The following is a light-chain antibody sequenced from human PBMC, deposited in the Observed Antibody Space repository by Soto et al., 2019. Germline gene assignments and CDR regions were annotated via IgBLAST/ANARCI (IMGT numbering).Light chain of an antibody. Sequence: QSALTQPASVSGSPGQSITISCTGTNTDVGVYNYVSWYQQHPGKAPKLMIYEVSNRPSGISGRFSGSKSGNTASLTISGLQTEDEADYYCTSYTSDSTLLFGGGTKLTVL. CDR1: NTDVGVYNY. J-gene: IGLJ3*02. CDR2: EVS. V-gene: IGLV2-14*01. CDR3: TSYTSDSTLL.